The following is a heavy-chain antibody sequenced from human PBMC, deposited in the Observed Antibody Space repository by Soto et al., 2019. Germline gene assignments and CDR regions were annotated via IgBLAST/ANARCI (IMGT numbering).Heavy chain of an antibody. D-gene: IGHD3-3*01. CDR1: GYSFKNYA. CDR3: ARDDRSVSGVVTLDH. Sequence: GASVKVSCKATGYSFKNYAVHWVRQAPGQRLEWMGFTNEGSGNTRLSQKFQGRISITRDTSASTVYLDLSSLTSEDTAIYYCARDDRSVSGVVTLDHWGPGTLVTVSS. V-gene: IGHV1-3*01. CDR2: TNEGSGNT. J-gene: IGHJ4*02.